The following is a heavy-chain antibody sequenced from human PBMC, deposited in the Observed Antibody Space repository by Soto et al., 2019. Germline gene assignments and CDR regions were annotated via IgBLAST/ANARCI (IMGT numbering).Heavy chain of an antibody. Sequence: FGPTLVNPTQTLTLSCTFSGFPHITSGVGVGWIRQYSGQVLEWLALIYWDDDKRYSPSLKNMLTITKDISKNQVVLTMTILDPVDTATYYGAHRRSPVGKYSSSYNWFDPWGQGTLVTVSS. CDR2: IYWDDDK. CDR1: GFPHITSGVG. J-gene: IGHJ5*02. CDR3: AHRRSPVGKYSSSYNWFDP. D-gene: IGHD6-6*01. V-gene: IGHV2-5*02.